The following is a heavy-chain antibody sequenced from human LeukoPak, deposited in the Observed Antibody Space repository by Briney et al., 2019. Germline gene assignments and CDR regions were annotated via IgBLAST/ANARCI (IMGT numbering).Heavy chain of an antibody. J-gene: IGHJ4*02. CDR3: ARAPSQYYYDSSGYYV. V-gene: IGHV3-48*03. D-gene: IGHD3-22*01. CDR1: GFTFSSYE. Sequence: GGSLRLSCAASGFTFSSYEMNWVRQAPGKGLEWVSYISSSGSTIYYADSVKGRFTISRDNAKNSLYLQMNSLRAEDTAVYYCARAPSQYYYDSSGYYVWGQGTLVTVSS. CDR2: ISSSGSTI.